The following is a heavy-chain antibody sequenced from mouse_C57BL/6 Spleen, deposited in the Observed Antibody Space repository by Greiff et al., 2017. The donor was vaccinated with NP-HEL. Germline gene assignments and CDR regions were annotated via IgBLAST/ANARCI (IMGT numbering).Heavy chain of an antibody. CDR1: GYTFTDYY. D-gene: IGHD1-1*01. J-gene: IGHJ4*01. V-gene: IGHV1-76*01. CDR2: IYPGSGNT. CDR3: ARSYYGSSMDY. Sequence: VHLVESGAELVRPGASVKLSCKASGYTFTDYYINWVKQRPGQGLEWIARIYPGSGNTYYNEKFKGKATLTAEKSSSTAYMQLSSLTSEDSAVYFCARSYYGSSMDYWGQGTSVTVSS.